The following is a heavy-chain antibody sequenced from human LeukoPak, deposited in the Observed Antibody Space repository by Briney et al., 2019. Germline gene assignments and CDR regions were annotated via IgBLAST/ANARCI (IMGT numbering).Heavy chain of an antibody. CDR1: GGSFSGYY. V-gene: IGHV4-34*01. CDR2: INHRGST. J-gene: IGHJ4*02. Sequence: PSETLSLTCAVYGGSFSGYYWSWIRQPPGKGLGWIGEINHRGSTNYNPSLKSRVTISVDTSKNQFSLKLSSVTAADTAVYYCARLRGDYVWGSYRYFNYWGQGTLVTVSS. D-gene: IGHD3-16*02. CDR3: ARLRGDYVWGSYRYFNY.